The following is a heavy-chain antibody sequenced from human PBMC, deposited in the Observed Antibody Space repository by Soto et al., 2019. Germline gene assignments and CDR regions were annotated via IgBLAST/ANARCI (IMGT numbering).Heavy chain of an antibody. CDR2: IYWDDDK. D-gene: IGHD6-6*01. Sequence: QITLKECGPTLVKPTQTLTLTCTFSGFSLSTSGVGVGWIRQPPGKALEWLALIYWDDDKRYSPSLKSRLTITKDTSKNQVVLTMTNMDPVDTATYYCAHREYSSSSGAWDYWGQGTLVTVSS. J-gene: IGHJ4*02. V-gene: IGHV2-5*02. CDR1: GFSLSTSGVG. CDR3: AHREYSSSSGAWDY.